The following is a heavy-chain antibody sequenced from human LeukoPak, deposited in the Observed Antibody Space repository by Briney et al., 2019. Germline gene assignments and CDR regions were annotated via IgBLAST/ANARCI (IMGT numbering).Heavy chain of an antibody. J-gene: IGHJ4*02. CDR1: GGSISSGDYY. D-gene: IGHD3-22*01. CDR3: ARAGSDDSSGYYDY. Sequence: PSETLSLTCTVSGGSISSGDYYWSWIRQPPGKGLEWIGYIYYSGSTYYNPSLKSRVTISVDTSKNQFSLKLSSVTAADTAVYYCARAGSDDSSGYYDYWGQGTLVTVSS. CDR2: IYYSGST. V-gene: IGHV4-30-4*01.